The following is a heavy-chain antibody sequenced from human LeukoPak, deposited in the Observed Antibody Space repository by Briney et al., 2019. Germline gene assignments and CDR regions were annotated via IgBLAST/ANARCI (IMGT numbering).Heavy chain of an antibody. J-gene: IGHJ6*03. D-gene: IGHD2-8*02. CDR3: ARSGPYYYYYYMDV. CDR1: GGSISSYY. V-gene: IGHV4-59*08. CDR2: IYYSGST. Sequence: SETLSLTCTVSGGSISSYYWSWIRQPPGKGLEWIGYIYYSGSTNYNPSLKSRVTISVDTSKNQFSLKLSSVTAADTAVYYCARSGPYYYYYYMDVWGKGTTVTISS.